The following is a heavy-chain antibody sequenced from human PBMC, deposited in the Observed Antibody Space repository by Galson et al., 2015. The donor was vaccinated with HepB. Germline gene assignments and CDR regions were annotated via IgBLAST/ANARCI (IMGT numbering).Heavy chain of an antibody. CDR1: GFTFGDYA. CDR3: AKGLDY. V-gene: IGHV3-11*04. Sequence: SLRLSCAASGFTFGDYAMSWFRQAPGKGLEWVSYISSGGSTTYYADSVKGRFTISRDNAKNSLYLQMNSLRGEDTAVYYCAKGLDYWGQGTLVTVSS. J-gene: IGHJ4*02. CDR2: ISSGGSTT.